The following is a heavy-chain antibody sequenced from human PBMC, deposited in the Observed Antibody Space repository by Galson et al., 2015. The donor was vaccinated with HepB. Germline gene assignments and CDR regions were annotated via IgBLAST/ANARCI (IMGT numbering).Heavy chain of an antibody. Sequence: SLRLSCAASGFTLSSYSMNWVRQAPGKGLEWVSSISSSSSYIYYADSVKGRFTISRDNAKDSLYLQMNSLRAEDTAVYYCARDEKEYYDSSGYLVYYYYGMDVWGQGTTVTVSS. CDR1: GFTLSSYS. CDR2: ISSSSSYI. V-gene: IGHV3-21*01. J-gene: IGHJ6*02. CDR3: ARDEKEYYDSSGYLVYYYYGMDV. D-gene: IGHD3-22*01.